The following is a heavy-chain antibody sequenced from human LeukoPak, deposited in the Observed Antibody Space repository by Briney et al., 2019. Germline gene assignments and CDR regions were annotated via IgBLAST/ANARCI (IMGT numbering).Heavy chain of an antibody. CDR3: ASCLSVSSWFDP. CDR1: GFTFSTNW. V-gene: IGHV3-74*01. D-gene: IGHD5/OR15-5a*01. CDR2: INGDGSRT. J-gene: IGHJ5*02. Sequence: GGSLRLSCAASGFTFSTNWMHWVRQAPGKGLVWVSRINGDGSRTNYADSVKGRFTISRDNAKNSLYLQMNSLRAEDTAVYYCASCLSVSSWFDPWGQGTLVTVSS.